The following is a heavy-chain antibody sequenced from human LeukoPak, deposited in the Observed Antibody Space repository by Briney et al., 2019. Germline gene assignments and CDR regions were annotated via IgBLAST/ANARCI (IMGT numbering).Heavy chain of an antibody. D-gene: IGHD3-22*01. CDR3: ARFNYYDSSGYYQTFDY. J-gene: IGHJ4*02. Sequence: SETLSLTCTVSGGSISSSSYYWGWIRQPPGKGLEWIGSFYYSRNTYYNLSLKSRVTISEDMPKNQFSLKLSSVTAADTAVYYCARFNYYDSSGYYQTFDYWGQGTLVTVSS. CDR1: GGSISSSSYY. CDR2: FYYSRNT. V-gene: IGHV4-39*01.